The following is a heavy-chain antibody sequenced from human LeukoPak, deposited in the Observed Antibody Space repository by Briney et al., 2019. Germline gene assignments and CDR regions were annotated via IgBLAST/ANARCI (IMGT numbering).Heavy chain of an antibody. V-gene: IGHV4-59*01. Sequence: KPSETLSLTCSVSDGSISTYYWSWIRQPPGKGLEWIGNIHYSGSTNYNPSLKSRLTILVDTSKNQFSLKLSSVTAADTAVYYYARVFEVGASIIYAFDIWGQGTMVTVSS. CDR3: ARVFEVGASIIYAFDI. CDR2: IHYSGST. CDR1: DGSISTYY. D-gene: IGHD1-26*01. J-gene: IGHJ3*02.